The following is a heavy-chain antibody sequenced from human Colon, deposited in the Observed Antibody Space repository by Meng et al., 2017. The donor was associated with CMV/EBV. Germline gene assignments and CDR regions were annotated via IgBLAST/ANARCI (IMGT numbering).Heavy chain of an antibody. D-gene: IGHD3-16*02. J-gene: IGHJ4*02. Sequence: GGSLRLSCIASGFNFDDYGMNWVRHVPGKGLEWVSSIDPGSSYTYYADSVRGRFTISRDNAKNSLYLQLSRLRAEDTAVYYCACLRLGGLSPDYWGQGTLVTVSS. CDR1: GFNFDDYG. CDR2: IDPGSSYT. V-gene: IGHV3-21*01. CDR3: ACLRLGGLSPDY.